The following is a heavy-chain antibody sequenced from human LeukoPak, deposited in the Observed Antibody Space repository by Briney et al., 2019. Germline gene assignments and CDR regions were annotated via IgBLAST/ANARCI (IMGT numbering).Heavy chain of an antibody. CDR1: GFTFSNAW. CDR3: TTDISRGWLRYTPAEGY. Sequence: PGGSLRLSCAASGFTFSNAWMSWVRQAPGKRLEWVGRIKSKTDGGTTDYAAPVKGRFTISRDDSKNTLYLQMNSLKTEDTAVYYCTTDISRGWLRYTPAEGYWGQGTLVTVSS. J-gene: IGHJ4*02. CDR2: IKSKTDGGTT. V-gene: IGHV3-15*01. D-gene: IGHD5-12*01.